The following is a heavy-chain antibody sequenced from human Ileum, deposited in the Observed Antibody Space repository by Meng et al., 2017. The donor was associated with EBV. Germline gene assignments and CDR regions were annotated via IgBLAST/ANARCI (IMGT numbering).Heavy chain of an antibody. CDR3: ARGHQTYHDY. V-gene: IGHV1-3*01. Sequence: LVPSGTEVKKPWSSVKVSCKASGYSFTSSAIHWVRQAPGQRLEWMGWVHAGNGDTKYSQNFQDRLTIARDTSANTAYMDLSSLRSEDTAVYYCARGHQTYHDYWGQGTLVTVSS. CDR1: GYSFTSSA. D-gene: IGHD2-2*01. J-gene: IGHJ4*02. CDR2: VHAGNGDT.